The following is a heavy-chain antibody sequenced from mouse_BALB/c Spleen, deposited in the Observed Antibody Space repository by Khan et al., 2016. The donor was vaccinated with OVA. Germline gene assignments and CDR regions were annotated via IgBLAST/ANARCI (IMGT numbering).Heavy chain of an antibody. V-gene: IGHV3-8*02. J-gene: IGHJ3*01. CDR2: ISYSGNS. CDR1: GDSITSGY. CDR3: ACEQQGFAY. D-gene: IGHD6-1*01. Sequence: EVKLLESGPSLVKPSQTLSLTCSVTGDSITSGYWNWIRKFPGNKLEYMGYISYSGNSYYNPSLKRRISVTRDKSKPQYYLQWNSVTTGDTATYYCACEQQGFAYWSQGTLVTVSA.